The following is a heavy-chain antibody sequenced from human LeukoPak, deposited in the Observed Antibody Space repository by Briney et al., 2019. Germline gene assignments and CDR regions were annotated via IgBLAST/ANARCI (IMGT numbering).Heavy chain of an antibody. D-gene: IGHD3-10*01. Sequence: QPGGSLRLSCAASGFTFSSYDMHWVRQATGKGLEWVSAIGTAGDTYYPGSVKGRFTISRENAKNSLYLQMNSLRAGDTAVYYCARAVRGYYMDVWGKGTTVTISS. V-gene: IGHV3-13*01. J-gene: IGHJ6*03. CDR3: ARAVRGYYMDV. CDR1: GFTFSSYD. CDR2: IGTAGDT.